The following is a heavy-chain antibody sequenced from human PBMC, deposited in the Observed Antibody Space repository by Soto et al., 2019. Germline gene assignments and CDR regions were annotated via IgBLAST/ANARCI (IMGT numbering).Heavy chain of an antibody. CDR3: ARDGRKLVPNSENFDI. Sequence: GASVKVSCKASGYTFRNYGINWVRQAPGQGLEWMGWISAYNGDTNYAQNFQGRVTLATDTPTSTAYLELRSLKSDGTAMYYCARDGRKLVPNSENFDIWGQGTTVTVSS. CDR1: GYTFRNYG. D-gene: IGHD2-2*01. CDR2: ISAYNGDT. J-gene: IGHJ3*02. V-gene: IGHV1-18*01.